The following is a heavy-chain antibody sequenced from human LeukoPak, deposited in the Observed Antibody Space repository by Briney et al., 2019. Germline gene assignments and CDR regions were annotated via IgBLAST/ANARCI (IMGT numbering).Heavy chain of an antibody. J-gene: IGHJ4*02. D-gene: IGHD5-12*01. V-gene: IGHV3-21*01. CDR3: ARGGVGYSGFSDH. CDR2: ISSTSSYI. CDR1: GFTFSSYS. Sequence: AGGSLRLSCAASGFTFSSYSMNWVRQAPGKGLEWVSSISSTSSYIYYADSVKGRFTISRDNAKNSLYLQMNSLRAEDTAVYYCARGGVGYSGFSDHWGQGTLVTVSS.